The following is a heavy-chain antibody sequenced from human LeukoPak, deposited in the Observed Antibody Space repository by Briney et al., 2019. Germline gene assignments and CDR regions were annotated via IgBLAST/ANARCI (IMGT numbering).Heavy chain of an antibody. D-gene: IGHD3-10*01. CDR3: ASLSLWFGELDSPFDI. CDR2: INPSGGST. V-gene: IGHV1-46*01. CDR1: GYTFTSYY. J-gene: IGHJ3*02. Sequence: ASMKVSCKASGYTFTSYYMHWVRQAPGQGLEWMGIINPSGGSTSYAQKFQGRVTMTRDTSTSTVYMELSSLRSEDTAVYYCASLSLWFGELDSPFDIWGQGTMVTVSS.